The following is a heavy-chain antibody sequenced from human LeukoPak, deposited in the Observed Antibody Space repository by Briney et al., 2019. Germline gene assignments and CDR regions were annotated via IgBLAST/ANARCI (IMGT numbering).Heavy chain of an antibody. D-gene: IGHD4-23*01. Sequence: GGSLRLSCTASGFTFGDYAMSWIRQAPGKGLEWVAVISYDGSNKYYADSVKGRFTISRDNSKNTLYLQMNSLRAEDTAVYYCAIDYGGNRAFDYWGQGTLVTVSS. V-gene: IGHV3-30-3*01. CDR2: ISYDGSNK. CDR1: GFTFGDYA. CDR3: AIDYGGNRAFDY. J-gene: IGHJ4*02.